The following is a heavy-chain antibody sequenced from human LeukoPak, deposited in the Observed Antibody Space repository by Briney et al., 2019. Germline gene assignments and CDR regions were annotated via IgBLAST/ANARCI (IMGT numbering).Heavy chain of an antibody. CDR1: GGSISSGDYY. D-gene: IGHD3-22*01. V-gene: IGHV4-30-4*01. CDR3: ARAEYDSSGYTVFDY. Sequence: SETLSLTCTVSGGSISSGDYYWSWIRQPPGKGLEWIGYIYYSGSTYYNPSLKSPVTIPVDTSKNQFSLKLSSVTAADTAVYYCARAEYDSSGYTVFDYWGQGTLVSVCS. J-gene: IGHJ4*02. CDR2: IYYSGST.